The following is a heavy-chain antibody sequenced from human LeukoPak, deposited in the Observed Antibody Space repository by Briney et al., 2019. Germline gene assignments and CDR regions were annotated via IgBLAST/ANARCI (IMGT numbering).Heavy chain of an antibody. Sequence: GGSLRLSCAASGFTFSSYSMNWVRQAPGKGLEWVSYISSSSSTIYYADSVKGRFTISRDNAKNSLYLQMNSLRAEDTAVYYCARDLHGDYVDFDYWGQGTLVTVSS. J-gene: IGHJ4*02. CDR2: ISSSSSTI. CDR3: ARDLHGDYVDFDY. V-gene: IGHV3-48*01. D-gene: IGHD4-17*01. CDR1: GFTFSSYS.